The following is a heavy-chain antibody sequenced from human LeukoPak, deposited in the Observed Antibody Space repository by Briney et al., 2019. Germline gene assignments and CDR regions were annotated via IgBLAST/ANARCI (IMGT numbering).Heavy chain of an antibody. CDR2: INPSGGST. V-gene: IGHV1-46*01. Sequence: ASVKVSCKASGYTFTSYYMHWVRQAPGQGLEWMGIINPSGGSTSYAQKFQSRVTMTRDTCTSTVYMELSSLRSEDTAVYSCARGAYGEYFQHWGKGTLVTVSS. D-gene: IGHD3-10*01. CDR1: GYTFTSYY. CDR3: ARGAYGEYFQH. J-gene: IGHJ1*01.